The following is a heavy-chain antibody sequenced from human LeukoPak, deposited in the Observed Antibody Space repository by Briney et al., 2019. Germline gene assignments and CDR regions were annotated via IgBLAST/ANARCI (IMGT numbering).Heavy chain of an antibody. D-gene: IGHD1-26*01. CDR2: IIPIFGTA. CDR1: GGTFSSYA. V-gene: IGHV1-69*05. Sequence: SVKVSCTASGGTFSSYAISWVRQAPGQGLEWMGGIIPIFGTANYAQTFQGRVTITTDESTSTAYMELSSLRSEDTAVYYCARGVRLNPLGRPSYYFDYWGQGTLVTVSS. J-gene: IGHJ4*02. CDR3: ARGVRLNPLGRPSYYFDY.